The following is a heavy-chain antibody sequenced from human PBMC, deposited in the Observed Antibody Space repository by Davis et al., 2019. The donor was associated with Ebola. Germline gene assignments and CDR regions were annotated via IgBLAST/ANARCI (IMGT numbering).Heavy chain of an antibody. CDR1: GFSFSTYE. CDR3: AREGSGSPTFDY. CDR2: ISSSGSSI. Sequence: GGSLRLSCAASGFSFSTYEINWVRQAPGKGLEWVSYISSSGSSIYYADSVKGRFTISRDNAKNSLYLQMNSLRAEDTAVYYCAREGSGSPTFDYWGQGTLVTVSS. V-gene: IGHV3-48*03. J-gene: IGHJ4*02. D-gene: IGHD1-26*01.